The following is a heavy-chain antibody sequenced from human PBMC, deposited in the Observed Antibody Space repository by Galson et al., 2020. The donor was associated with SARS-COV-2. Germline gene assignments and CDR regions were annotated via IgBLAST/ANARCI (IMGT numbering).Heavy chain of an antibody. V-gene: IGHV3-21*01. D-gene: IGHD3-22*01. CDR3: ARERYYYDSSGYYGSDAFDI. CDR1: GFTFSSYS. Sequence: NSGGSLRLSCAASGFTFSSYSMNWVRQAPGKGLEWVSSISSSSSYIYYADSVKGRFTISRDNAKNSLYLQMNSLRAEDTAVYYCARERYYYDSSGYYGSDAFDIWGQGTMVTVSS. J-gene: IGHJ3*02. CDR2: ISSSSSYI.